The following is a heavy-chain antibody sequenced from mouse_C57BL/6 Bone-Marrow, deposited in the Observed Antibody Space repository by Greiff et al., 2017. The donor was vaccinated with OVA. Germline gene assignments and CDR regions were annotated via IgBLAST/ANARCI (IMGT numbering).Heavy chain of an antibody. V-gene: IGHV5-12*01. CDR3: ARRDWEGFAY. CDR2: ISNGGGST. Sequence: EVQLVESGGGLVQPGGSLKLSCAASGFTFSDYYMYWVRQTPEKRLEWVAYISNGGGSTYYPDTVKGRFTISRDNAKNTLYLQMSRLKSEDTAMYYCARRDWEGFAYWGQGTLVTVSA. D-gene: IGHD4-1*01. J-gene: IGHJ3*01. CDR1: GFTFSDYY.